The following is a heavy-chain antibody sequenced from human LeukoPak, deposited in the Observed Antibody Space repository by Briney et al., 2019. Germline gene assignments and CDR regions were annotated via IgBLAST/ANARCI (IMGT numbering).Heavy chain of an antibody. D-gene: IGHD3-3*01. CDR1: GFTFSDYY. CDR3: ARASGIFGVVIISYYYYYMDV. J-gene: IGHJ6*03. Sequence: PGGSLRLSCAASGFTFSDYYMSWIRQAPGKGLEWVSYISSSGSTIYYADSVKGRFTISRDNAKNSLYLQMNSLRAEDTAVYYCARASGIFGVVIISYYYYYMDVWGKGTTVTVSS. CDR2: ISSSGSTI. V-gene: IGHV3-11*04.